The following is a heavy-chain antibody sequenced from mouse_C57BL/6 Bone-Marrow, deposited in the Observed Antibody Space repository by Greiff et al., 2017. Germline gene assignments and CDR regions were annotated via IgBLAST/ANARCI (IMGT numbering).Heavy chain of an antibody. V-gene: IGHV5-4*01. CDR2: ISDGGSYT. D-gene: IGHD2-2*01. CDR1: GFTFSSYA. CDR3: ARDNYGDDEGYWYFDV. Sequence: EVQRVESGGGLVKPGGSLKLSCAASGFTFSSYAMSWVRQTPEKRLEWVATISDGGSYTYYPDNVKGRFTIARDNAKNNLYLQMSHLKSEDTAMYYCARDNYGDDEGYWYFDVWGTGTTVTVSS. J-gene: IGHJ1*03.